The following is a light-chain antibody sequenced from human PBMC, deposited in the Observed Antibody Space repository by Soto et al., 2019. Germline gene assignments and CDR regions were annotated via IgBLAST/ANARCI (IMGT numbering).Light chain of an antibody. CDR1: SSDVGGYDY. CDR3: SSYAGSNILV. CDR2: EVS. Sequence: QSALTQPPSASGSPGQSVTISCTGTSSDVGGYDYVSWYQQHPAKAPKLMIYEVSKRPSGVPDRFSGSKSGNTASLTVSGIQAEDEADYYCSSYAGSNILVFGGGTKLTVL. J-gene: IGLJ2*01. V-gene: IGLV2-8*01.